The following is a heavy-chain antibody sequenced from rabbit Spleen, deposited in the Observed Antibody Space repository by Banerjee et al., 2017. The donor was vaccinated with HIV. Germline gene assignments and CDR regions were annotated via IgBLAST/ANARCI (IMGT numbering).Heavy chain of an antibody. CDR2: TEPIFGTT. V-gene: IGHV1S7*01. CDR3: ARDTSSSFSSYGMDL. CDR1: GFDFSSYY. J-gene: IGHJ6*01. Sequence: LEESGGGLVQPGGSLTLSCKASGFDFSSYYMTWVRQAPGKGLEWIGLTEPIFGTTYYATWVNGRFTISSHNAQNTLYLQLNSLTAADTATYFCARDTSSSFSSYGMDLWGPGTLVTVS. D-gene: IGHD1-1*01.